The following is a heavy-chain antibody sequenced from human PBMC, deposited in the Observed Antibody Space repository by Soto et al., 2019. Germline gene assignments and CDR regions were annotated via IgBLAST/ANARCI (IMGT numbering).Heavy chain of an antibody. Sequence: EGSLRLSCAASGFTFSSYAMSWVRQAPGKGLEWVSAISGSGGSTYYADSVKGRFTISRDNSKDTLYLQMNSLRAEDTAVYYCADSSSSGYDAFDIWGQGTMVTVSS. CDR1: GFTFSSYA. V-gene: IGHV3-23*01. J-gene: IGHJ3*02. CDR3: ADSSSSGYDAFDI. CDR2: ISGSGGST. D-gene: IGHD6-6*01.